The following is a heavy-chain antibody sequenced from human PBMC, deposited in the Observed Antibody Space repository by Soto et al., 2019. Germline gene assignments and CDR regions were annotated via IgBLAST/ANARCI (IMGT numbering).Heavy chain of an antibody. V-gene: IGHV3-23*01. CDR2: ISGSGGST. J-gene: IGHJ6*02. D-gene: IGHD6-19*01. CDR3: AKGKAVAGTPSYYYYGLDV. Sequence: PGGSLRLFCAPSGSTLSSYAMSWIHQAPGKGLERVSAISGSGGSTYYADSVKCRYTISRDNSKNTLYLQMNSLRAEDTAVYYCAKGKAVAGTPSYYYYGLDVWGQRTTVTDSS. CDR1: GSTLSSYA.